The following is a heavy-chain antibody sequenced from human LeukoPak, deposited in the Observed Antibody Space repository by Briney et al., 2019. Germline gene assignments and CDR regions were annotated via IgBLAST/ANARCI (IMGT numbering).Heavy chain of an antibody. D-gene: IGHD3-22*01. CDR3: ARGGYYYDSSGYWFDP. CDR2: IYHSGST. V-gene: IGHV4-59*12. Sequence: SETLSLTCTVSGGSISSYHWSWVRQPPGKGLEWIGYIYHSGSTYYNPSLKSRVTISVDRSKNQFSLKLSSVTAADTAVYYCARGGYYYDSSGYWFDPWGQGTLVTVSS. CDR1: GGSISSYH. J-gene: IGHJ5*02.